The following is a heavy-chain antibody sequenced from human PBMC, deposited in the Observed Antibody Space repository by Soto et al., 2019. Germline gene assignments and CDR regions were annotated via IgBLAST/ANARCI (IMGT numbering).Heavy chain of an antibody. CDR3: VHRLVGSGLVY. CDR2: VHWNDEN. J-gene: IGHJ4*02. CDR1: GFSLSTSGVG. Sequence: SGPTLVNPTQTLTLTCTFSGFSLSTSGVGVGWVRQPPGEALEWLVVVHWNDENHYSPSLKSRLTITKDTSKNQVVLTMTNMDPVDTATYFFVHRLVGSGLVYWGPGTLVTVSS. D-gene: IGHD6-25*01. V-gene: IGHV2-5*01.